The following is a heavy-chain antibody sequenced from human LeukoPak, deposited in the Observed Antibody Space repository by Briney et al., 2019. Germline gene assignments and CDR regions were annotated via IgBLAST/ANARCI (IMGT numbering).Heavy chain of an antibody. J-gene: IGHJ5*02. Sequence: ASVEVSCKASGYTFISYGISWVRQAPGQGLEWMGWISAYNGNTNYAQKLQGRVTMTTDTSTSTAYMELRSLRSDDTAVYYCARVPLSSTERGLFDPWGQGTLVTVSS. D-gene: IGHD2/OR15-2a*01. V-gene: IGHV1-18*01. CDR2: ISAYNGNT. CDR1: GYTFISYG. CDR3: ARVPLSSTERGLFDP.